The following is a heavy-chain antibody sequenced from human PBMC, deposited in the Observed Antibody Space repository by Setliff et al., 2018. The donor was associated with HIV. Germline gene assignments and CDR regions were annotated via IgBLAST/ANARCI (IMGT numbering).Heavy chain of an antibody. CDR2: IKAKSDGETA. D-gene: IGHD3-10*01. CDR3: TTNLPRPEALRQSGVDP. V-gene: IGHV3-15*01. J-gene: IGHJ5*02. Sequence: GGSLRLSCAASGFPFSGSAIHWVRRASGKGLEWVGRIKAKSDGETADYAAPVKGRFTISRDDSKNTLYLQMNSLKNEDTAVYYCTTNLPRPEALRQSGVDPWGQGALVTVSS. CDR1: GFPFSGSA.